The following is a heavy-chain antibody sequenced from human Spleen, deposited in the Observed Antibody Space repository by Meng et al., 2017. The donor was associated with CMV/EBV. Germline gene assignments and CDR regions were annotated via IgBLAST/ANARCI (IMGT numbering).Heavy chain of an antibody. V-gene: IGHV3-30*04. D-gene: IGHD2-2*01. J-gene: IGHJ4*02. Sequence: GESLKISCAASGFTFSSYAMHWVRQAPGKGLEWVAVISYDGSNKYYADSVKGRFTISRDNSKNTLYLQMNSLRAEDTAVYYCARVQYQLLFILLQNWNFPIDYWGQGTLVTVS. CDR2: ISYDGSNK. CDR3: ARVQYQLLFILLQNWNFPIDY. CDR1: GFTFSSYA.